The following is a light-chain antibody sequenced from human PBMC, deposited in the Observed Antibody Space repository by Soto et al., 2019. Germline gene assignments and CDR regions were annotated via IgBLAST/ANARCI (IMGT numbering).Light chain of an antibody. CDR1: QAIGND. J-gene: IGKJ1*01. CDR3: IQNYRSPWT. Sequence: AIQMTQSPSSLSASVGDRVTITCRASQAIGNDLGWYQQIPGKAPKLLLYAASRLHSGVPSKFSGSGSGSDFTLTISSLQPEDFATYYCIQNYRSPWTFGQGTKVELK. CDR2: AAS. V-gene: IGKV1-6*01.